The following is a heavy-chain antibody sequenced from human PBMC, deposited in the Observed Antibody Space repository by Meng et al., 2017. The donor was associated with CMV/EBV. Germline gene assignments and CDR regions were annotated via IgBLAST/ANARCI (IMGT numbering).Heavy chain of an antibody. J-gene: IGHJ6*02. V-gene: IGHV3-15*07. CDR3: TTEPWNYVYYYYGMDV. D-gene: IGHD1-7*01. CDR2: IKSKTDGGTT. CDR1: GGSFSGSY. Sequence: GESLKISCVVYGGSFSGSYWNWIRQSPGKGLEWVGRIKSKTDGGTTDYAAPVKGRFTISRDDSKNTLYLQMNSLKTEDTAVYYCTTEPWNYVYYYYGMDVWGQGTTVTVSS.